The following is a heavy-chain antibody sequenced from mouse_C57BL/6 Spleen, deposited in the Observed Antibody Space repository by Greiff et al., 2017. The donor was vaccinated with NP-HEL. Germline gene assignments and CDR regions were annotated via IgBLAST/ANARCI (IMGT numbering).Heavy chain of an antibody. V-gene: IGHV5-4*01. D-gene: IGHD1-1*01. CDR1: GFTFSSYA. CDR3: ARGTTVVAPRYFDV. J-gene: IGHJ1*03. Sequence: EVQGVESGGGLVKPGGSLKLSCAASGFTFSSYAMSWVRQTPEKRLEWVATISDGGSYTYYPDNVKGRFTISRDNAKNNLYLQMSHLKSEDTAMYYCARGTTVVAPRYFDVWGTGTTVTVSS. CDR2: ISDGGSYT.